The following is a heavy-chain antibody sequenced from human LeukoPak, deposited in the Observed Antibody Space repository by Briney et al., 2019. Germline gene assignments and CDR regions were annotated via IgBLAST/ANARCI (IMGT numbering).Heavy chain of an antibody. CDR1: GYTFTGYY. D-gene: IGHD6-13*01. CDR3: ASDIAASGSFDY. V-gene: IGHV1-2*02. J-gene: IGHJ4*02. Sequence: ASVKVSCKASGYTFTGYYMHWVRQAPGQGLEWMGWINPNSGGTNYAQKFQGRVTMTRDTTISTVYMDLSRLTSDDTAVYFCASDIAASGSFDYWGLGTLVTVSS. CDR2: INPNSGGT.